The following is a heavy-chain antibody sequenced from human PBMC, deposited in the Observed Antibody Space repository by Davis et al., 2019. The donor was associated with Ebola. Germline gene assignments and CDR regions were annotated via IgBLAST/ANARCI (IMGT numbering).Heavy chain of an antibody. J-gene: IGHJ3*01. Sequence: ASVKVSCKASGYTFTSYAMHWVRQAPGQRLEWMGWMNPNSGNTGYAQKFQGRVTMTRDTSTSTVYMELSSLRSEDTAVYYCARHLYYYDSSGYGMADAFDLGPRDNGHRLF. CDR2: MNPNSGNT. CDR1: GYTFTSYA. CDR3: ARHLYYYDSSGYGMADAFD. D-gene: IGHD3-22*01. V-gene: IGHV1-8*02.